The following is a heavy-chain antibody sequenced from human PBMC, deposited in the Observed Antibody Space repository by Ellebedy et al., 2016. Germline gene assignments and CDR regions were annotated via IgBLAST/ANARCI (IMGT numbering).Heavy chain of an antibody. Sequence: GGSPRLSXAASGFTFKTYAMSWVRQAPGEGLEWVLTLSGSGPKTYYADSVQGRFTISRDNSKSTLYLQMNSLRAEDTAVYYCAKHETDGDYYFDLWGRGTLVTVSS. J-gene: IGHJ2*01. D-gene: IGHD2-21*01. CDR3: AKHETDGDYYFDL. CDR2: LSGSGPKT. CDR1: GFTFKTYA. V-gene: IGHV3-23*01.